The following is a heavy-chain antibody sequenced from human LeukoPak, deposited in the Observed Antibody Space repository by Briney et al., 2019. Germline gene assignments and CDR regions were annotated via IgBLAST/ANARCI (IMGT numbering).Heavy chain of an antibody. CDR2: MNPNSGNT. CDR1: GYTFTSYD. D-gene: IGHD3-22*01. CDR3: ARDRYYYDSSGYYIFDY. J-gene: IGHJ4*02. V-gene: IGHV1-8*03. Sequence: ASVKVSCKTSGYTFTSYDINWVRQATGQGLEWMGWMNPNSGNTGYAQKFQGRVTITRNTSISTAYMELSSLRSEDTAVYYCARDRYYYDSSGYYIFDYWGQGTLVTVSS.